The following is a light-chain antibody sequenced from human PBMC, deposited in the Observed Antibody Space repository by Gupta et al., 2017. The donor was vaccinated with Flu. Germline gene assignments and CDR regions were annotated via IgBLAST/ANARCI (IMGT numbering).Light chain of an antibody. Sequence: QSVLTQPPSVSAAPGQQVTISCSGSSSNIGNNYVSWYQQFPGTAPILLIYENNKRPSGIPDRFSGSKSGTSATLGITGLQTGDEADYYCGTWDSNLKGVFGGGTKVTVL. J-gene: IGLJ3*02. CDR3: GTWDSNLKGV. V-gene: IGLV1-51*02. CDR2: ENN. CDR1: SSNIGNNY.